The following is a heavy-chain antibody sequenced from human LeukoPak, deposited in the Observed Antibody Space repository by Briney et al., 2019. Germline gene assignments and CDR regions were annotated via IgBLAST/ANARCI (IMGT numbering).Heavy chain of an antibody. J-gene: IGHJ5*02. CDR3: ARESGGTYYDFWSGYYNNWFDP. V-gene: IGHV1-8*03. Sequence: ASVKVSCKASGYTFTSYDINWVRQATGQGLEWMGWMNPNSGNTGYAQKFQGRVTITRNTSISTAYMELSSLRSEDTAVYYCARESGGTYYDFWSGYYNNWFDPWGQGTLVTVSS. CDR1: GYTFTSYD. CDR2: MNPNSGNT. D-gene: IGHD3-3*01.